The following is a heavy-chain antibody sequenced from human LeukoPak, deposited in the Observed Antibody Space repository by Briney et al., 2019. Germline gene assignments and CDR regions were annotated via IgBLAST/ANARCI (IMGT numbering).Heavy chain of an antibody. CDR2: ISSSGSTI. D-gene: IGHD3-3*01. CDR1: GFTFSDYY. CDR3: ARRLRFLAYDGYYYMDV. V-gene: IGHV3-11*04. J-gene: IGHJ6*03. Sequence: GGSLRLSCGASGFTFSDYYMSWIRQAPGKGLEGVSYISSSGSTIYYADSVKGRFTISRDNAKNSLYLEMNSLGAEDTAVYYCARRLRFLAYDGYYYMDVWGKGTTVTVSS.